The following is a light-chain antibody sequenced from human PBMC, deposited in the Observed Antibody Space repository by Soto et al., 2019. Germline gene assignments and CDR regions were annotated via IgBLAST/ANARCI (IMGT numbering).Light chain of an antibody. CDR1: QSIRSER. V-gene: IGKV3-20*01. J-gene: IGKJ1*01. CDR3: QQDGSSPWT. CDR2: DAS. Sequence: EIVLTQSPDTLSLSPGERATLSCRASQSIRSERLAWYQQKPGQAPRLVIFDASNRASGMPERFSGSGSGTDFTLTISRLEPEDFAVYYCQQDGSSPWTFGQGTKVDIK.